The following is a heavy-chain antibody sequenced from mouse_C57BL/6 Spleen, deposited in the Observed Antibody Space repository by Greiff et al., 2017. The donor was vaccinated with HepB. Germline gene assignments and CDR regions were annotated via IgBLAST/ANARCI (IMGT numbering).Heavy chain of an antibody. CDR2: IDPSDSYT. V-gene: IGHV1-50*01. CDR1: GYTFTSYW. D-gene: IGHD2-1*01. CDR3: AYGNFVGYFDV. J-gene: IGHJ1*03. Sequence: VQLQQPGAELVKPGASVKLSCKASGYTFTSYWMQWVKQRPGQGLEWIGEIDPSDSYTNYNQKFKGKATLTVDTSSSTAYMQLSSLTSEDSAVYYCAYGNFVGYFDVWGTGTTVTVSS.